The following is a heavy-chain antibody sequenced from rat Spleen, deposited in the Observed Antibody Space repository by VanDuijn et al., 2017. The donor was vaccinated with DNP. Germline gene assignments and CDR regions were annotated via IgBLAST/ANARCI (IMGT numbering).Heavy chain of an antibody. CDR3: TRALDGSWRGYAMDA. CDR1: GFSLTSYG. V-gene: IGHV2S12*01. CDR2: ISSGGST. J-gene: IGHJ4*01. Sequence: QVQLKESGPGLVQPSQTLSLTCTVSGFSLTSYGVSWVRQPPGKGLEWIAAISSGGSTYYNSALKSRLSISRDTAKSQVFLKMNSLQTEVTAIYFCTRALDGSWRGYAMDAWGQGTSVTVSS. D-gene: IGHD1-12*02.